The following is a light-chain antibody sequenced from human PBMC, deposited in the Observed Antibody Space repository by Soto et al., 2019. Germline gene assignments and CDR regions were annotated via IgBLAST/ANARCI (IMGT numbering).Light chain of an antibody. J-gene: IGLJ2*01. V-gene: IGLV1-51*01. CDR2: DNN. CDR1: SSNIGNNY. CDR3: GTWDGSLSAVV. Sequence: QSVLTQPPSLSAAPGQKVTISCSGSSSNIGNNYVSWYQQLPGTAPKLLIYDNNERPSGIPDRFSGSKSGTSATLGITGLQTGDEADYYCGTWDGSLSAVVFGGGTKLTVL.